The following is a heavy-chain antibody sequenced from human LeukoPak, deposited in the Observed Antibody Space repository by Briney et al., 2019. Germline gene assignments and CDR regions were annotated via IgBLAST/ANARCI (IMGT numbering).Heavy chain of an antibody. CDR2: ISWNSGTI. Sequence: GRPLRLSCAASGFTFDDYAMHWVRQAPGKGLEWVSGISWNSGTIGYADSVKGRFTISRDNAKNSLYLQMNSLRVEDTSLYYCAKGSSPYPVDFDYWGQGTLVTVSS. CDR3: AKGSSPYPVDFDY. D-gene: IGHD4-23*01. V-gene: IGHV3-9*01. J-gene: IGHJ4*02. CDR1: GFTFDDYA.